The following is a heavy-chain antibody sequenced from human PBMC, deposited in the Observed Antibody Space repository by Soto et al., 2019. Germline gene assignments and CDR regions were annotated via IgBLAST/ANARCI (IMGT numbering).Heavy chain of an antibody. J-gene: IGHJ3*02. CDR1: GGTLSDHG. CDR3: ARGVYGSGTYYTGPSAFDI. CDR2: TIPVFNTA. Sequence: QVQLEQSGAEVKKPGSSVKVSCKASGGTLSDHGVAWLRQAPGQGLEWMGGTIPVFNTAKYAQKFQGRVTVTADKFTNIDYMELSSLRSADTAFYFCARGVYGSGTYYTGPSAFDIWGQGTMVIVSS. D-gene: IGHD3-10*01. V-gene: IGHV1-69*06.